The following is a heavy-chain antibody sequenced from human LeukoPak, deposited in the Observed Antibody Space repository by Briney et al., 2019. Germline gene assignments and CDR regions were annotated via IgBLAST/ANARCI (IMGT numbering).Heavy chain of an antibody. V-gene: IGHV3-23*01. CDR3: ANTYVPMVRGGHGMDV. Sequence: PGGSLRLSCAASGFTFSSYAMSWVRQAPGKGLEWVSAISGSGGSTYYADSVKGRFTISRDNSKNTLYLQMNSLRAEDTAVYYCANTYVPMVRGGHGMDVWGQGTTVTVSS. CDR2: ISGSGGST. D-gene: IGHD3-10*01. J-gene: IGHJ6*02. CDR1: GFTFSSYA.